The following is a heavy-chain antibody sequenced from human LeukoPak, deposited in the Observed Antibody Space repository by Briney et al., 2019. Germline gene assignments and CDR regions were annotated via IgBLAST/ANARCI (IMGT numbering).Heavy chain of an antibody. CDR3: ARATLAALDY. D-gene: IGHD6-25*01. CDR1: GGSISSGGYY. Sequence: SETLSLTCTVSGGSISSGGYYWSWIRQHPGKGLEWIGYIYYSGSTYYNPSLKSQVTISVDTSKNQFSLKLSSVTAADTAVYYCARATLAALDYWGQGTLVTVSS. V-gene: IGHV4-31*01. J-gene: IGHJ4*02. CDR2: IYYSGST.